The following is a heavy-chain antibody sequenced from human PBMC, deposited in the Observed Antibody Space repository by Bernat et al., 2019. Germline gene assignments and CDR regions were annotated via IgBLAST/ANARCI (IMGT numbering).Heavy chain of an antibody. J-gene: IGHJ4*02. CDR1: GFTFSSNY. Sequence: EVQMVESGGGLVQPGGSLRLSCAASGFTFSSNYMSWVRQAPGKGLEWVSAIYSGGSTYYADSVKGRCTISRDNSKNTLYLQMNSLRAVDTAVYYCVSDINDYISGHFYNTLEYWGQGTMVTVSS. CDR2: IYSGGST. D-gene: IGHD3-10*01. CDR3: VSDINDYISGHFYNTLEY. V-gene: IGHV3-66*01.